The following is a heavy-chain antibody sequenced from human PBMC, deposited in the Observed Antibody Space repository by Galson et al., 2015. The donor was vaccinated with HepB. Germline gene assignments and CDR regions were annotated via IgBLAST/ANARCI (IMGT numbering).Heavy chain of an antibody. CDR3: ARDLTRGGGSCYFY. CDR2: ISYDGSNK. D-gene: IGHD2-15*01. CDR1: GFTFSSYA. J-gene: IGHJ4*02. V-gene: IGHV3-30-3*01. Sequence: SLRLSCAASGFTFSSYAMHWVRQAPGKGLEWVAVISYDGSNKYYADSVKGRFTISRDNSKNTLYLQMNSLRAEDTAVYYCARDLTRGGGSCYFYWGQGTLVTVSS.